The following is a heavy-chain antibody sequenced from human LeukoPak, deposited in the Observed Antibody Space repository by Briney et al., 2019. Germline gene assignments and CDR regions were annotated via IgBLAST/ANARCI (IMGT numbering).Heavy chain of an antibody. CDR2: ISSSGSTI. CDR1: GFTFSSYE. Sequence: GGSLRLSCAASGFTFSSYEMNWVRQAPGKGLEWVSYISSSGSTIYYADSVKGRFTISRDNAKNSLYLQMNSLRAEDTAVYYCARGWKYYDFWSGLGWGQGTLVTVSS. J-gene: IGHJ4*02. V-gene: IGHV3-48*03. CDR3: ARGWKYYDFWSGLG. D-gene: IGHD3-3*01.